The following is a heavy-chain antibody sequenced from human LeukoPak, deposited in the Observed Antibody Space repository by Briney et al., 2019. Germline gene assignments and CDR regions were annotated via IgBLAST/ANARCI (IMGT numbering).Heavy chain of an antibody. J-gene: IGHJ4*02. D-gene: IGHD1-26*01. CDR1: GFTFSSYW. CDR2: IKQDGSET. CDR3: ARDGWELRPS. V-gene: IGHV3-7*04. Sequence: GGSLRLSCAASGFTFSSYWMSWVRQAPGKGLEWVANIKQDGSETYYVDSVKGRLTISRDNAKNSLYLQMSSLRAEDTAVYYCARDGWELRPSGGQGTLVTVSS.